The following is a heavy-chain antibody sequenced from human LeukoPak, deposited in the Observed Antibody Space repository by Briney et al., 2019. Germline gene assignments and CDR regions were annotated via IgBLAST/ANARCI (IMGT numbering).Heavy chain of an antibody. CDR2: IHTSGGS. D-gene: IGHD1-26*01. Sequence: SETLSLTCTVSGASISHYYWSWIRQTPEKGLEWMGHIHTSGGSSPYPSLKSRLTMSIDTSRNQFSLKLTSVTAADTAVYFCARLGSFHDFRGQGALVTVSS. V-gene: IGHV4-4*09. CDR1: GASISHYY. J-gene: IGHJ4*02. CDR3: ARLGSFHDF.